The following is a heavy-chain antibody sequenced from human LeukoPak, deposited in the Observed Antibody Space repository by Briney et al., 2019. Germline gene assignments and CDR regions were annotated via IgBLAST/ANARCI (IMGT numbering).Heavy chain of an antibody. CDR3: ARGVHDILTGYYLEY. CDR2: INAGNGNT. V-gene: IGHV1-3*01. J-gene: IGHJ4*02. Sequence: ASVKVSCKASGYTFTSYAMHWVRQAPGQRLEWMGWINAGNGNTKYSQKFQGRVTITRDTSASTAHMELSSLRSEDTAVYYCARGVHDILTGYYLEYWGQGTLVTVSS. D-gene: IGHD3-9*01. CDR1: GYTFTSYA.